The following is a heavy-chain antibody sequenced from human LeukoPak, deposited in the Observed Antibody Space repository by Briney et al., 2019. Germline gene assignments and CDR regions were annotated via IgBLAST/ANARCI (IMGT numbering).Heavy chain of an antibody. CDR2: IWYDGSNK. J-gene: IGHJ4*02. CDR3: ARTGIDLLWFGELGYFDY. CDR1: GFTFTDYW. V-gene: IGHV3-33*08. D-gene: IGHD3-10*01. Sequence: GGSLRLSCAASGFTFTDYWMSWVRQAPGKGLEWVAVIWYDGSNKYYADSVKGRFTISRDNSKNTLYLQMNSLRAEDTAVYYCARTGIDLLWFGELGYFDYWGQGTLVTVSS.